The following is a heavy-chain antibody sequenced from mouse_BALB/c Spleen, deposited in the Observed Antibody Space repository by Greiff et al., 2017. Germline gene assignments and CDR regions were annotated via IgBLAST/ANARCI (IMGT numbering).Heavy chain of an antibody. V-gene: IGHV5-6-5*01. CDR1: GFTFSSYA. J-gene: IGHJ1*01. CDR2: ISSGGST. Sequence: DVMLVESGGGLVKPGGSLKLSCAASGFTFSSYAMSWVRQTPEKRLEWVASISSGGSTYYPASVKGRFTICRDNARNILYLQMSSLRSEDTAMYYCARGYYGSSWYIDVWGAGTTVTVSS. D-gene: IGHD1-1*01. CDR3: ARGYYGSSWYIDV.